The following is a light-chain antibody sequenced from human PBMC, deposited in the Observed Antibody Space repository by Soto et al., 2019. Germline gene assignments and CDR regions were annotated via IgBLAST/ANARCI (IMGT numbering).Light chain of an antibody. CDR1: QSVSSSH. CDR2: GTS. CDR3: QQYGSSIT. J-gene: IGKJ5*01. V-gene: IGKV3-20*01. Sequence: ENVLTQSPGTLSLSPGERATLSCRASQSVSSSHLAWYQQKPGQAPRLLIYGTSSRATGIPDRFSGSGSGTDFTLTISRLEPEDFAVYYCQQYGSSITFGQGTRLEIK.